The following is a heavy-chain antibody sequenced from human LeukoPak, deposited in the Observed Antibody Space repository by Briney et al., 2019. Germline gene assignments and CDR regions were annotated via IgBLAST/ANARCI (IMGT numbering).Heavy chain of an antibody. CDR3: ANVLGYCSSTSCYTY. J-gene: IGHJ4*02. D-gene: IGHD2-2*02. Sequence: SGGSLRLSCAASGFTFSSYAMSWVRQAPGKGLEWVSAISGSGGSTYYADSVKGRFTISRDNYKNTLYLQMNSLRAEDTAVYYCANVLGYCSSTSCYTYWGQGTLVTVSS. V-gene: IGHV3-23*01. CDR1: GFTFSSYA. CDR2: ISGSGGST.